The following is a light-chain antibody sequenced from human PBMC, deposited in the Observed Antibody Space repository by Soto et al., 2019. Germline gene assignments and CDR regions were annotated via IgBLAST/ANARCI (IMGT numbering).Light chain of an antibody. CDR1: QSISSW. J-gene: IGKJ5*01. CDR3: QQYNSPIT. Sequence: DIHMTQSPSTLSASVGDRVTITCRASQSISSWLAWYQQKPGKAPKLLIYDASSLESGVPSRFSGSGSGTEFTLTISSLQPDDFATYYCQQYNSPITFGQGTRLEIK. V-gene: IGKV1-5*01. CDR2: DAS.